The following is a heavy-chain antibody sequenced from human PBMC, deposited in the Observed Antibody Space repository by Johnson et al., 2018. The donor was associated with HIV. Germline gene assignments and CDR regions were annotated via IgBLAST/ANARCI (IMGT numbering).Heavy chain of an antibody. J-gene: IGHJ3*02. CDR2: IRYDGSNN. CDR1: GFTFSINV. D-gene: IGHD6-6*01. Sequence: QVQLVESGGGFSQPGGSLRLSCSASGFTFSINVMSWVRQAPGKGLEWVAFIRYDGSNNYYADSVKGRFTISRDNSKNTLHLQMNSLRAEDTAVYYCARDTSIAAARAFDIWGQGTMVTVSS. CDR3: ARDTSIAAARAFDI. V-gene: IGHV3-30*02.